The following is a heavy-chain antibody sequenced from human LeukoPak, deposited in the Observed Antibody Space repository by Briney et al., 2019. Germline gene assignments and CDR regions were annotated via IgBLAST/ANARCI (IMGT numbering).Heavy chain of an antibody. CDR1: GFTFSSYS. CDR2: ISSSNSYI. V-gene: IGHV3-21*01. D-gene: IGHD2/OR15-2a*01. J-gene: IGHJ3*02. Sequence: SAGSLRLSCAASGFTFSSYSMNWVRPAPGKGLKWVSSISSSNSYIYDADSVKGGFTISRGNAKNSLYLQMNSLRAEDTAVYYCGRDFSRKVAGAFDIWGQGTMVTVSS. CDR3: GRDFSRKVAGAFDI.